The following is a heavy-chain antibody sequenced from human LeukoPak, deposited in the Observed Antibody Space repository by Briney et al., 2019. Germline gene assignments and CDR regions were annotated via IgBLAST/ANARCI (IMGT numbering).Heavy chain of an antibody. CDR1: GFTFSSYG. CDR3: AKDQILEGFDY. V-gene: IGHV3-30*18. Sequence: GSLRLSCAASGFTFSSYGMHWVRQAPGKGLEWVAVISYDGSNKYYADSVKGRFTISRDNSKNTLYLQMNSLRAEDTAVYYCAKDQILEGFDYWGQGTLVTVSS. J-gene: IGHJ4*02. CDR2: ISYDGSNK.